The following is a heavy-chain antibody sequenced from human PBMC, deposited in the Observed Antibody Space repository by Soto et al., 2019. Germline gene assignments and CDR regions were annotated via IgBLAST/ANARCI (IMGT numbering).Heavy chain of an antibody. Sequence: EVQLLESGGDLVQPGGSLRLSCAASGFTFTNFAMSWVRQAPGKGLEWVSTIGGGDGTTYYADSVKGRFTISRDNSNNALYLQMNSLRAGDTAVYFCAKGHLVKHPGTRAFDIWGQGTMVIVSS. D-gene: IGHD2-21*01. CDR2: IGGGDGTT. CDR3: AKGHLVKHPGTRAFDI. V-gene: IGHV3-23*01. J-gene: IGHJ3*02. CDR1: GFTFTNFA.